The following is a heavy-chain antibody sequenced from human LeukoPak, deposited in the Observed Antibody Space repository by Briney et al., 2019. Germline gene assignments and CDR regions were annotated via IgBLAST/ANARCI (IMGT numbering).Heavy chain of an antibody. CDR3: FGSGSSWGFDH. J-gene: IGHJ4*02. CDR2: IKPKSAGGTT. V-gene: IGHV3-15*01. D-gene: IGHD3-10*01. CDR1: GFTFSNAW. Sequence: GGSLRLSCAASGFTFSNAWMHWVRQAPGKGLEWVGRIKPKSAGGTTDYAAPVKGRFTISRGDSKNTMYLQMDSLQTEDTAVYYRFGSGSSWGFDHWGQGTLVTVSS.